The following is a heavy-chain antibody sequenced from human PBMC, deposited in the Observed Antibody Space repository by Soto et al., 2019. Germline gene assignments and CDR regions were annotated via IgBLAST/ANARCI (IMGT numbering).Heavy chain of an antibody. CDR3: ARDLSWGSNWYYYMDV. D-gene: IGHD7-27*01. CDR1: GFILSDCA. CDR2: ISSSSSVI. V-gene: IGHV3-48*01. Sequence: PGGSLRLSCATSGFILSDCAMNWVRQAPGKGLEWVSYISSSSSVIDYADSVKGRFTVPRDNARNSLYLQMNSLRAEDTAVYYCARDLSWGSNWYYYMDVWGKGTTVTVSS. J-gene: IGHJ6*03.